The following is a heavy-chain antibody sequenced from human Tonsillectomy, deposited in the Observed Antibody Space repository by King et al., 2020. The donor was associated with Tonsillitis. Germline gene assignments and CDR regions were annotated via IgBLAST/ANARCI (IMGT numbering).Heavy chain of an antibody. CDR1: GGSFSDYS. CDR2: IYHSGSA. CDR3: ARGLSTTDYYMDV. D-gene: IGHD4-11*01. V-gene: IGHV4-34*01. J-gene: IGHJ6*03. Sequence: VQLQQWGAGLLKPSETLSLTCAVYGGSFSDYSWSWCRQPPGEGLERSGEIYHSGSATYNPALHSRVAISLDTSKNQFSLILTSVSAAHTAGYYCARGLSTTDYYMDVWGKGTTVTVSS.